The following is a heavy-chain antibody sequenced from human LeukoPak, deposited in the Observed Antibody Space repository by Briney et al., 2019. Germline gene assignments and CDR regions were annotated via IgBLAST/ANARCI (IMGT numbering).Heavy chain of an antibody. V-gene: IGHV5-51*01. D-gene: IGHD3-16*02. Sequence: GESLKISCKGSGSRFTSYWLGWVRQMPGKGLAWMGIIYPGDSDTTYRPSFQGQVTISAVNSIRTAYRQWSSLKASDTAMYYCARQEGGRYPQRYYYYMDVWGKGTTVTVSS. CDR3: ARQEGGRYPQRYYYYMDV. CDR1: GSRFTSYW. J-gene: IGHJ6*03. CDR2: IYPGDSDT.